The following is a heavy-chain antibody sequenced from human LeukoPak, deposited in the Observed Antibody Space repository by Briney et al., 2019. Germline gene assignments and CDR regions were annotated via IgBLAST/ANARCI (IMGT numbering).Heavy chain of an antibody. J-gene: IGHJ4*02. CDR2: INHSGTT. Sequence: SETLSLTCTVSGFSINGAYYWGWIRQPPGKGKEWIGAINHSGTTYHNPSLKSRVTISVDTSNNQFSLRLSYVTAADTAVYYCARLPRSVFGVDYIDYWGQGTLVTVSS. CDR3: ARLPRSVFGVDYIDY. CDR1: GFSINGAYY. V-gene: IGHV4-38-2*02. D-gene: IGHD3-3*01.